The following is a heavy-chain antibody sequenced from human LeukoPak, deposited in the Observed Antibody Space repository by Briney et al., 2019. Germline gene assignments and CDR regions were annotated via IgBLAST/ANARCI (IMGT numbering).Heavy chain of an antibody. D-gene: IGHD3-22*01. CDR1: GGSISSGDYY. CDR2: IYYSGST. V-gene: IGHV4-30-4*08. CDR3: ARDYYDDSSGYRNDAFDI. J-gene: IGHJ3*02. Sequence: SETLSLTXTVSGGSISSGDYYWSGIRQPPGKGLEWIGYIYYSGSTYYNPSLKSRVTISVDTSKNQFSLKLSSVTAADTAVYYCARDYYDDSSGYRNDAFDIWGQGTMVTVSS.